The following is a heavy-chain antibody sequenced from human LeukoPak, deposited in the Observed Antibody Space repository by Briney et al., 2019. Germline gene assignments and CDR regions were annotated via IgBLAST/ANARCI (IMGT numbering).Heavy chain of an antibody. J-gene: IGHJ4*02. Sequence: GGSLRLSCAASGFVFSSYAMNWVRQAPGKGLEWVSAISASGTSTYSADSVKGRFTISRDNSKNTLYLQMNSLRAEDTAVYYCARDAGRYFDWLGYWGQGTLVTVSS. V-gene: IGHV3-23*01. CDR1: GFVFSSYA. CDR3: ARDAGRYFDWLGY. CDR2: ISASGTST. D-gene: IGHD3-9*01.